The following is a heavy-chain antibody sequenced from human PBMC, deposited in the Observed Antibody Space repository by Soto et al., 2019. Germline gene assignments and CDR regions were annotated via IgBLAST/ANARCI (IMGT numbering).Heavy chain of an antibody. CDR2: VYYSGIT. J-gene: IGHJ3*02. CDR1: GGSISSYY. V-gene: IGHV4-59*01. D-gene: IGHD3-22*01. CDR3: ARDRRSFYDSSGSDAFDI. Sequence: QVQLQESGPGLVKPSETLSLTCTVSGGSISSYYWSWIRQPPGKGLARIGYVYYSGITNYNPSLKSRVTISVETSKNQFSLKLSSVTAADTAVYYCARDRRSFYDSSGSDAFDIWGQGTMVTVSS.